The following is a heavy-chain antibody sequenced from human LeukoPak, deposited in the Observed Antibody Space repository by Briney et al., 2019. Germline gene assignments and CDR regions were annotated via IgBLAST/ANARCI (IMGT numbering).Heavy chain of an antibody. CDR3: ARRYCSSTGRCIDY. Sequence: GGSLRLSCAASGFTFSSYEMNWVRQAPGKGLEWVSYISSSGSTIYYADSVKGRFTISRGNAKDSLYLQMNSLRAEDTAVYYCARRYCSSTGRCIDYWGQGTLVTVSS. D-gene: IGHD2-2*01. CDR2: ISSSGSTI. CDR1: GFTFSSYE. J-gene: IGHJ4*02. V-gene: IGHV3-48*03.